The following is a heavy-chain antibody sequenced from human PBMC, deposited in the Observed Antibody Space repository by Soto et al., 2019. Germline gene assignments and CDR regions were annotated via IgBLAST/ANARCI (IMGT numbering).Heavy chain of an antibody. J-gene: IGHJ4*02. CDR2: ISSNGGSI. Sequence: PGGSLRLSCAASGFTFSSYSMNWVRQAPGKGLEYVSSISSNGGSIYYGNSVKGRFTISRDNSKNTLYLQMNSLKTEDTAVYYCSTGIATAVYYFDYWGQGTLVTVSS. CDR3: STGIATAVYYFDY. CDR1: GFTFSSYS. D-gene: IGHD6-13*01. V-gene: IGHV3-64*01.